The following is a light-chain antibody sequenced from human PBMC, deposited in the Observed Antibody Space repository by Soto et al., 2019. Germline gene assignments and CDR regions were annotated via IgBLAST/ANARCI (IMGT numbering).Light chain of an antibody. CDR2: AAS. Sequence: EILLTQSPASLSASSGDRVTISCRASQSISSYLNWYQQKPGKAPRLLIYAASSMATGVPSRFSGSGSGTDFTLTISSLQPEDFAVYYCQQRNSSPLTFGRGTKVDIK. CDR3: QQRNSSPLT. J-gene: IGKJ4*02. CDR1: QSISSY. V-gene: IGKV1-39*01.